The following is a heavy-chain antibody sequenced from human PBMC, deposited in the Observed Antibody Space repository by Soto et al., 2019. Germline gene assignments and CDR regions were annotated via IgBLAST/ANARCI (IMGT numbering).Heavy chain of an antibody. CDR3: ARVTNSADSGAFYSFAF. V-gene: IGHV5-51*01. D-gene: IGHD3-22*01. Sequence: PGESLKISCQGSGYDFTHYGVPWVRQTPGKGLELMGVLYPGDAETRYSRSFQGRVTFSVDKSIYTAYLHWSSLYASYTAIYYCARVTNSADSGAFYSFAFGGQGALVTVSS. J-gene: IGHJ4*02. CDR1: GYDFTHYG. CDR2: LYPGDAET.